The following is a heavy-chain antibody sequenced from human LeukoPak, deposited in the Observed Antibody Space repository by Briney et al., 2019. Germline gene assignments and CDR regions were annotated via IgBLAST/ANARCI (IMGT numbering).Heavy chain of an antibody. CDR1: GGTFSSYA. J-gene: IGHJ4*02. V-gene: IGHV1-69*13. D-gene: IGHD3-22*01. Sequence: VASVKVSCKASGGTFSSYAISWVRQAPGQGLEWMGGIIPIFGTANYAQKFQGRVTITADESTSTAYMELSSLRSEDTAVYYCARDQLSRYYDSSGHDYWGQGTLVTASS. CDR3: ARDQLSRYYDSSGHDY. CDR2: IIPIFGTA.